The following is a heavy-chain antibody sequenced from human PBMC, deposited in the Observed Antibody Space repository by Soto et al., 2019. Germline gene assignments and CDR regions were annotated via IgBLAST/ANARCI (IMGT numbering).Heavy chain of an antibody. D-gene: IGHD3-22*01. V-gene: IGHV3-33*01. CDR2: IWYDGSNT. CDR1: GFTFSSYG. CDR3: ARDNYDSSGYSDGFDI. Sequence: QVPLVESGGGVVQAGRSLRLSCAASGFTFSSYGMHWVRQAPGKGLEWVAVIWYDGSNTYYPDSVKGRFTISRDNSKNTLYLQMNSLRVEDTAVYYCARDNYDSSGYSDGFDIWGQGTMVTVSS. J-gene: IGHJ3*02.